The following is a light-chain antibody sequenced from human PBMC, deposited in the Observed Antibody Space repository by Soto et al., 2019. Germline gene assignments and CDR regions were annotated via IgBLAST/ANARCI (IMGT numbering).Light chain of an antibody. CDR3: QQYDNPSWT. Sequence: DIQMTQSPSSLSASVGDRVTITCQASQDISNYLNWYQQKPGKAPKLLIYDASNLETGVTSRFSGSGSGTDFTLTISSLQPEDIATYYCQQYDNPSWTFGQGTKVEIK. CDR1: QDISNY. J-gene: IGKJ1*01. CDR2: DAS. V-gene: IGKV1-33*01.